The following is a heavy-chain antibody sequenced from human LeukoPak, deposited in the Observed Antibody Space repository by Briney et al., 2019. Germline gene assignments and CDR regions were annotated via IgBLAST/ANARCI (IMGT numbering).Heavy chain of an antibody. D-gene: IGHD6-13*01. CDR1: GGSFSGYY. J-gene: IGHJ4*02. V-gene: IGHV4-34*01. CDR3: ARGYIAAAGDYFDY. CDR2: INHSGST. Sequence: SETLSLTYAVSGGSFSGYYWSWICQPPGKGLEWIGEINHSGSTNYNPSLKSRVTISVDTSKNQFSLKLSSVTAADTAVYYCARGYIAAAGDYFDYWGQGTLVTVSS.